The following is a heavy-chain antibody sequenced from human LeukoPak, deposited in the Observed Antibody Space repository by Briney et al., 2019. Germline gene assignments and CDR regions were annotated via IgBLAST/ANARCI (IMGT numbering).Heavy chain of an antibody. CDR2: TNPNSGNT. CDR1: GYTFTSYD. CDR3: ARYAAYDGYDY. D-gene: IGHD3-22*01. Sequence: ASVTVSCKASGYTFTSYDINWVRQATGQGLEWMGWTNPNSGNTGYAQKLQGRVTMTTDTSTSTAYMELRSLRSDDTAVYYCARYAAYDGYDYWGQGTLVTVSS. J-gene: IGHJ4*02. V-gene: IGHV1-8*02.